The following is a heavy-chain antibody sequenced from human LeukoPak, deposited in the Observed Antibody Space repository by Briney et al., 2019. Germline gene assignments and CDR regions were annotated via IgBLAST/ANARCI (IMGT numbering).Heavy chain of an antibody. CDR1: GFTFSSYA. D-gene: IGHD2-21*02. CDR2: ISGSGGST. Sequence: GGSLRLSCAASGFTFSSYAMSWVRQAPGRGLEWVSGISGSGGSTYYADSVKGRFTISRDNSKNTLYLQMNSLRAEDTAVYYCARGHSSVVTAIPYCFDYWGQGTLVTVSS. CDR3: ARGHSSVVTAIPYCFDY. V-gene: IGHV3-23*01. J-gene: IGHJ4*02.